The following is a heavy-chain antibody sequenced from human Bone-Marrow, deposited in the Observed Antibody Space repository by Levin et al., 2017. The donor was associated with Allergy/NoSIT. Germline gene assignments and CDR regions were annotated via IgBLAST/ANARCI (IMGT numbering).Heavy chain of an antibody. D-gene: IGHD3/OR15-3a*01. Sequence: PGGSLRLSCKASGSIFPSYGISWVRQAPGQGLEWMACISGYSGHTNYAQTFQDRVTMTTDTSTSTAYMELRSLRSDDTAVYYCARDVFERMFFGMVTPFAYWGQGSLVTVSS. V-gene: IGHV1-18*01. CDR2: ISGYSGHT. CDR1: GSIFPSYG. J-gene: IGHJ4*02. CDR3: ARDVFERMFFGMVTPFAY.